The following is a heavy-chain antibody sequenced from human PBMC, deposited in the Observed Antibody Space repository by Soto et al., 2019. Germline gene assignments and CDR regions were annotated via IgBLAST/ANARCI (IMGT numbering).Heavy chain of an antibody. CDR3: ITNCPAIYNSWSCIV. Sequence: PGGSLRLSCAASGFTFSKAWISWVRQAPGKGLEWVGRIKSKTDGGTTDYAAPVQGRFTISRADSKTTPYLQMNSLKTEDTAVYSSITNCPAIYNSWSCIVWGQGTTVTVSS. CDR1: GFTFSKAW. J-gene: IGHJ6*01. CDR2: IKSKTDGGTT. V-gene: IGHV3-15*01. D-gene: IGHD1-26*01.